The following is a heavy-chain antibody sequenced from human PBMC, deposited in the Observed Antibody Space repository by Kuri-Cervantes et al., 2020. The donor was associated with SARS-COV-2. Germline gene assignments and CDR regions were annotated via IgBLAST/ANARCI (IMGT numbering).Heavy chain of an antibody. J-gene: IGHJ4*02. CDR3: ARGSFGTTVRDIDY. Sequence: GSLRLSCAVYGGSLSGYYWSWIRQPPGKGLEWSGEINHSGSTNYNQSLKSRVTISVDTSKNQFSLKLSSVTAVNTAVYYCARGSFGTTVRDIDYWGQGTLVTVSS. V-gene: IGHV4-34*01. CDR1: GGSLSGYY. D-gene: IGHD1/OR15-1a*01. CDR2: INHSGST.